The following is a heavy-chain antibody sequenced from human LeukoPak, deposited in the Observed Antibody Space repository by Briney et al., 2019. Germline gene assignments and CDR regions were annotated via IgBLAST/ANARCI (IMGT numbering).Heavy chain of an antibody. CDR3: ARSPARGWLRFDY. CDR2: ISTIGTTI. CDR1: GFTFSDYY. Sequence: GGSLRPSCAASGFTFSDYYVSWIRQAPGKGLEWVSYISTIGTTIYYADSVKGRFTISRDNAKNSLYLQVNSLRAEDTAVYYCARSPARGWLRFDYWGQGTLVTVSS. J-gene: IGHJ4*02. D-gene: IGHD6-19*01. V-gene: IGHV3-11*01.